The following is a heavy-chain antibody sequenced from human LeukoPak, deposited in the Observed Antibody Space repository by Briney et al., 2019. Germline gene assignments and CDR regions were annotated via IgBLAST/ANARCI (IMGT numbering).Heavy chain of an antibody. CDR3: ARSSIIAAAGPYYFDY. Sequence: SVKVSCKASGGTFSSYAISWVRQAPGQGLEWMGGIILMFGTANYAQKFQGRVTITADKSTSTAYMELSSLRSEDTAVYYCARSSIIAAAGPYYFDYWGQGTLVTVSS. CDR1: GGTFSSYA. J-gene: IGHJ4*02. V-gene: IGHV1-69*06. D-gene: IGHD6-13*01. CDR2: IILMFGTA.